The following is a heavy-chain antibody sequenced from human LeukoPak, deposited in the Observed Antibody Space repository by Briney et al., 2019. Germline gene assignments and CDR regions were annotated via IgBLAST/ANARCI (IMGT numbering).Heavy chain of an antibody. D-gene: IGHD3-22*01. Sequence: GASVKVSCKASGGTFSSYAISWVRQAPGQGLEWMGRIIPILGIANYAQKFQGRVTITADKSTSTAYMELSSLRSEDTAVYYCARGLYYYDSSGYSDYWGQGTLVTVSS. V-gene: IGHV1-69*04. CDR1: GGTFSSYA. J-gene: IGHJ4*02. CDR2: IIPILGIA. CDR3: ARGLYYYDSSGYSDY.